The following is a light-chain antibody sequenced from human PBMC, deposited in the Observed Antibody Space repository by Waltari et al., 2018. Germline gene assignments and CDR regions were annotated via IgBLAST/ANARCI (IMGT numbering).Light chain of an antibody. CDR1: SSATGSND. CDR2: RND. CDR3: AAWDDSVTGPV. Sequence: QSMLTQPPPASGTPGQRVTTPCSGSSSATGSNDLSWYKQPPGTAPKPPIFRNDQRPSGVPDRFSGSKSGTSAYLAISGLQSDDAAYYHCAAWDDSVTGPVFGGGTKLTVL. J-gene: IGLJ3*02. V-gene: IGLV1-47*01.